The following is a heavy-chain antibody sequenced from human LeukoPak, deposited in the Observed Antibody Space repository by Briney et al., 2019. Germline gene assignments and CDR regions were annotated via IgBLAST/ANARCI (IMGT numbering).Heavy chain of an antibody. V-gene: IGHV3-23*01. CDR2: ISGSGGST. CDR3: AKVGNYYDSSGYHYDAFDI. D-gene: IGHD3-22*01. J-gene: IGHJ3*02. Sequence: GGSLRLSCAASGFTFSSYAMSWVRQPPGKGLEWVSSISGSGGSTYYADSVKGRFTISRDNSKNTLYLQMNSLRAEDTAVYYCAKVGNYYDSSGYHYDAFDIWGQGTMVTVSS. CDR1: GFTFSSYA.